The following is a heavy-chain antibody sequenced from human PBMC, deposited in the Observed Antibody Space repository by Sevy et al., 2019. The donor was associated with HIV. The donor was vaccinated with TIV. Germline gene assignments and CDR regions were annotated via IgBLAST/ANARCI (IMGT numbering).Heavy chain of an antibody. V-gene: IGHV3-30-3*01. Sequence: GSLRLSCAASGFTFSSYAMHWVRQAPGKGLEWVAVISYDGSNKYYADSVKGRFTISRDNSKNTLYLQMNSLRAEETAVYYCARDPALYYDFWSGYYRRRFDYYYGMDVWGQGTTVTVSS. J-gene: IGHJ6*02. CDR1: GFTFSSYA. CDR2: ISYDGSNK. CDR3: ARDPALYYDFWSGYYRRRFDYYYGMDV. D-gene: IGHD3-3*01.